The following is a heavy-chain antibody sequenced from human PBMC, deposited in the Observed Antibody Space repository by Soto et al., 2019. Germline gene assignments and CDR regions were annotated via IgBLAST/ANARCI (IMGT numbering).Heavy chain of an antibody. V-gene: IGHV1-3*01. CDR3: QIYCSSTSCYTRGGDY. CDR1: GYTFTSYA. Sequence: QVQLVQSGAEVKKPGASVKVSCKASGYTFTSYAMHWVRQAPGQRLEWMGWINAGNGNTKYSQKFQGRVTITRDTPASTAYMELSSLRSEDTAVYYCQIYCSSTSCYTRGGDYWGQGTLVTVSS. D-gene: IGHD2-2*02. CDR2: INAGNGNT. J-gene: IGHJ4*02.